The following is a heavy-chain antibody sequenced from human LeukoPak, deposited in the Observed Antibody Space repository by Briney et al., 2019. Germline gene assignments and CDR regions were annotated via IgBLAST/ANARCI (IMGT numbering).Heavy chain of an antibody. CDR2: IIPIFGTT. Sequence: SVKVSCKXSGGTFNSYAINWVRQAPGQGLEWMGRIIPIFGTTNYARNFQGRVTITTVKSTSTAYMELSSLRSEDTAVYYCAKAGLYDYVWGSYRQKWFDPWGQGTLVTVSS. D-gene: IGHD3-16*02. V-gene: IGHV1-69*05. CDR1: GGTFNSYA. CDR3: AKAGLYDYVWGSYRQKWFDP. J-gene: IGHJ5*02.